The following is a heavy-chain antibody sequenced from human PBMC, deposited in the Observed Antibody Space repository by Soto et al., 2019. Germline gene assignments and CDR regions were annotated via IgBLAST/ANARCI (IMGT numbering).Heavy chain of an antibody. D-gene: IGHD7-27*01. CDR2: IYKSATT. Sequence: SETLSLTCSVSGDSISNLDYFWAWIRQPPGQALEYIGYIYKSATTYYNPSFESRVAISVDTSKSQFSLNVASVTAADTAVYFCARGRYCLTGRCFPNWFDSWGQGALVTVSS. CDR3: ARGRYCLTGRCFPNWFDS. CDR1: GDSISNLDYF. V-gene: IGHV4-30-4*01. J-gene: IGHJ5*01.